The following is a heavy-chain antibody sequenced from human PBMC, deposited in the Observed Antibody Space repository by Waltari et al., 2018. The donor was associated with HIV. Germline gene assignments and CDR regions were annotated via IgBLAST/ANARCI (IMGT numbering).Heavy chain of an antibody. CDR3: AKDPPYYFDY. Sequence: EVQLLESGGGLVQPGGSLSLPCATSGFTFSSYAMCWVRKAPGKGLEWVVAIRGSGGSTYYADSVKGRFTISRDNSKNTLYLQMNSLRAEDTAVYYCAKDPPYYFDYWGQGTLVTVSS. CDR1: GFTFSSYA. J-gene: IGHJ4*02. V-gene: IGHV3-23*01. CDR2: IRGSGGST.